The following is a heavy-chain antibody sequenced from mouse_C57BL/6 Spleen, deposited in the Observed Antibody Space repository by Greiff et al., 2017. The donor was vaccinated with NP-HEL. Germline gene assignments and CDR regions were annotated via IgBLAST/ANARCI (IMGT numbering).Heavy chain of an antibody. J-gene: IGHJ3*01. Sequence: QVQLKQPGAELVKPGASVKLSCKASGYTFTSYWMHWVKQRPGQGLEWIGMIHPNSGSTNYNEKFKSKATLTVDKSSSTAYMQLSSLTSEDSAVYYCEGYIYSNYEAYWGQGTLVTVSA. D-gene: IGHD2-5*01. CDR1: GYTFTSYW. V-gene: IGHV1-64*01. CDR3: EGYIYSNYEAY. CDR2: IHPNSGST.